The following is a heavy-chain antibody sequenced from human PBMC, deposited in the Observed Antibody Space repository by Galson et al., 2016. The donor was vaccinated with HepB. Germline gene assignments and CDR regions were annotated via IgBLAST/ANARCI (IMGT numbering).Heavy chain of an antibody. J-gene: IGHJ4*02. Sequence: SLRLSCAASGFGVSSNYMSWVRQAPGKGLEWVSVIYAGGSRYYADSVKGRFTISRDNSKNTLYLQMNSLRAEDTAVYYCAKNSVGIGHYYFDSWGQGTLVTVSA. V-gene: IGHV3-53*01. D-gene: IGHD2/OR15-2a*01. CDR1: GFGVSSNY. CDR2: IYAGGSR. CDR3: AKNSVGIGHYYFDS.